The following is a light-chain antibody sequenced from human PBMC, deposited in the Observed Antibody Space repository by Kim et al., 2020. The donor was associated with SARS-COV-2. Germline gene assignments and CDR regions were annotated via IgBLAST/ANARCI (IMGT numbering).Light chain of an antibody. J-gene: IGLJ3*02. CDR1: SSDIGRYDY. CDR3: SSYTTDSSLV. V-gene: IGLV2-14*03. CDR2: DVT. Sequence: QSALTQPASVSGSPGQSITISCTGTSSDIGRYDYVSWYQQHPGKAPRLIIYDVTKRFSGISDRFSGSKSGNTASLTISGLQTEDEADYYCSSYTTDSSLVFGGGTQLTVL.